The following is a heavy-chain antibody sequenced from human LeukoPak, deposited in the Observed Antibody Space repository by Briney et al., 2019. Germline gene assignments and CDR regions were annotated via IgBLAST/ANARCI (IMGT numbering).Heavy chain of an antibody. D-gene: IGHD3-16*01. J-gene: IGHJ4*02. CDR3: AKGRGSSDY. CDR1: GFTFKSYW. V-gene: IGHV3-74*01. Sequence: GGSLRLSCAASGFTFKSYWVHWVRQAPGKGLVWLSRIKTDGSGTDYADSVKGRFTISRDNAKSTLYLQMNSLRAEDTAVYYCAKGRGSSDYWGQGTLVTVSS. CDR2: IKTDGSGT.